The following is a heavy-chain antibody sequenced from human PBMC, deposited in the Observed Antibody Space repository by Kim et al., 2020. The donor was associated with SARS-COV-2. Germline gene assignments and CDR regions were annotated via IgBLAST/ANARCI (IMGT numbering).Heavy chain of an antibody. D-gene: IGHD1-7*01. V-gene: IGHV3-13*01. CDR3: AREGTELQFDY. J-gene: IGHJ4*02. Sequence: TNDPDSVKSRITISRENAKNSLYLQMNGLRVDDTAMYYCAREGTELQFDYWGQGTLVTVSS. CDR2: T.